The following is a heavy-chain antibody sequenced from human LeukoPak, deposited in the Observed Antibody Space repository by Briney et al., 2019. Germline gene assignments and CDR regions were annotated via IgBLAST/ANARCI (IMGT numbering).Heavy chain of an antibody. Sequence: PGGSLRLSCAASGFTFSSYAMHWVRQAPGKGLEWVAVISYDGSNKYYADSVKGRFTISRDNSKNTLYLQMNSLRAEDTAVYYCAKDMNTVTTTFDYWGQGTLVTVSS. J-gene: IGHJ4*02. V-gene: IGHV3-30*04. CDR3: AKDMNTVTTTFDY. D-gene: IGHD4-17*01. CDR2: ISYDGSNK. CDR1: GFTFSSYA.